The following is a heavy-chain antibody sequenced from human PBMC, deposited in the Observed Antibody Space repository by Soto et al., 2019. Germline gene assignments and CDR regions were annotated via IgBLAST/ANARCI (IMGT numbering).Heavy chain of an antibody. Sequence: ASVKVSCKASGYTFTSYAMHWVRQAPGQRLEWMGWINAGNGNTKYSQKLQGRVTITRDTSASTAYMELSSLRSEDTAVYYCAGGDSGSYYNFDYWGQGTLVTVSS. J-gene: IGHJ4*02. CDR3: AGGDSGSYYNFDY. CDR1: GYTFTSYA. D-gene: IGHD1-26*01. V-gene: IGHV1-3*01. CDR2: INAGNGNT.